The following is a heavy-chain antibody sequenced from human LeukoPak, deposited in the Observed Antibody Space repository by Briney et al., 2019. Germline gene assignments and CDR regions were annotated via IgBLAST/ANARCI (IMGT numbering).Heavy chain of an antibody. CDR1: GYTFTSYY. CDR3: ARDIMVMTYYYYHGMDV. D-gene: IGHD2-21*02. CDR2: INLSGGST. J-gene: IGHJ6*02. V-gene: IGHV1-46*01. Sequence: AASVKVSCKASGYTFTSYYMHWVRQAPGQGLEWMGVINLSGGSTTYAQKFQGRVTMTRDTSTSTVYMELSSLRSEDTAVYYCARDIMVMTYYYYHGMDVWGQGTTVTVPS.